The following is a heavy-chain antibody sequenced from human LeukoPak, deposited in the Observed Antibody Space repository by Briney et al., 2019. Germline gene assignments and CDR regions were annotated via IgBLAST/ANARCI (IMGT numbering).Heavy chain of an antibody. D-gene: IGHD5-18*01. CDR3: ARDLPVWDTATGFIN. Sequence: GGSLRLSCAASGFTFSSYSMNWVRQAPGKGLELVSSISSSSSYIYYADSVKGRFTISRDNAKNSLYLQMNSLRAEDTAVYYCARDLPVWDTATGFINWGQGTLVTVSS. CDR1: GFTFSSYS. V-gene: IGHV3-21*01. CDR2: ISSSSSYI. J-gene: IGHJ4*02.